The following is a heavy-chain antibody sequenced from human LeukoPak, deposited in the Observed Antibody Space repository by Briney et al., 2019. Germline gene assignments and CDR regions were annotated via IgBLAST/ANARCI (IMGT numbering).Heavy chain of an antibody. CDR2: INPNSGGT. Sequence: GASVKVSCKASGGTFSSYAISWVRQAPGQGLEWMGWINPNSGGTNYAQKFQGRVTMTRDTSISTAYMELSRLRSDDTAVYCCARARSYYDSSGYLVWGQGTLVTVSS. CDR1: GGTFSSYA. J-gene: IGHJ4*02. V-gene: IGHV1-2*02. D-gene: IGHD3-22*01. CDR3: ARARSYYDSSGYLV.